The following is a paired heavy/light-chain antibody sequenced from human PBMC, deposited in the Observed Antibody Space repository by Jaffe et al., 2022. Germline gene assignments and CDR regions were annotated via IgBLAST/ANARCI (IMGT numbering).Heavy chain of an antibody. CDR2: ISSSSSTI. CDR3: ARDPIEYSSSSFYWYFDL. V-gene: IGHV3-48*01. D-gene: IGHD6-6*01. Sequence: EVQLVESGGGLVQPGGSLRLSCAASGFTFSSYSMNWVRQAPGKGLEWVSYISSSSSTIYYADSVKGRFTISRDNAKNSLYLQMNSLRAEDTAVYYCARDPIEYSSSSFYWYFDLWGRGTLVTVSS. CDR1: GFTFSSYS. J-gene: IGHJ2*01.
Light chain of an antibody. CDR2: KDS. V-gene: IGLV3-25*03. Sequence: SYELTQPPSVSVSPGQTARITCSGDALPKQYAYWYQQKPGQAPVLVIYKDSERPSGIPERFSGSSSGTTVTLTISGVQAEDEADYYCQSADSSYVVFGGGTKLTVL. CDR1: ALPKQY. J-gene: IGLJ2*01. CDR3: QSADSSYVV.